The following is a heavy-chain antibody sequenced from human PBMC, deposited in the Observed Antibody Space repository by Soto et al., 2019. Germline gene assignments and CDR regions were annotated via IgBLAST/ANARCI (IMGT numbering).Heavy chain of an antibody. CDR1: GYTFTSYA. CDR3: ARGFKYYYDSSGYLRGYYYYGMDV. CDR2: INAGNGNT. Sequence: ASVKVSCKASGYTFTSYAMHWVRQAPGQRLEWMGWINAGNGNTKYSQKFQGRVTITRDTSASTAYMELSSLRSEDTAVYYCARGFKYYYDSSGYLRGYYYYGMDVWGQGTMVTVSS. J-gene: IGHJ6*02. V-gene: IGHV1-3*01. D-gene: IGHD3-22*01.